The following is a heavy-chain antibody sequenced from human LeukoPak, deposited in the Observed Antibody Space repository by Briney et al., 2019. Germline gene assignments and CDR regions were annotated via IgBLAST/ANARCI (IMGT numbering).Heavy chain of an antibody. Sequence: ASVKVSCKASGYTFTSHDINWVRQATGQGLEWMGWMNPNSGNTGYAQKFQGRVTMTRNTSISTAYMELSSLRSEDTAVYYCAREGYGGKVWVYYYYMDVWGKGTTVTVSS. CDR3: AREGYGGKVWVYYYYMDV. CDR1: GYTFTSHD. D-gene: IGHD4-23*01. V-gene: IGHV1-8*01. CDR2: MNPNSGNT. J-gene: IGHJ6*03.